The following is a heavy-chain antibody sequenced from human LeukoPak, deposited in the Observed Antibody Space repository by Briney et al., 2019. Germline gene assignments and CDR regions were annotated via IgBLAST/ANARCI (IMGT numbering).Heavy chain of an antibody. V-gene: IGHV5-51*01. D-gene: IGHD3-10*02. Sequence: GESLKISCKGSGYSFTSYWIGWVRQMPGKGLEWMGVIYPGDSDTRYSPSFQGQVTISADKSISTAYLQWNSLKASDTAMYYCARDVLDDTTDYWGQGTLVTVSS. CDR2: IYPGDSDT. J-gene: IGHJ4*02. CDR1: GYSFTSYW. CDR3: ARDVLDDTTDY.